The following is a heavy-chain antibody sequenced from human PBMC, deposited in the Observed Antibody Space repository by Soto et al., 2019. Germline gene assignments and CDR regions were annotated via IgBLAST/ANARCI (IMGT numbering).Heavy chain of an antibody. Sequence: EVQLVESGGGLVQLGGSQRLSCAASGFTFSDHYMDWVRQAPGKGLEWVGRIRNKANSYTTDYAASVKGRFTISRDDSKDSLYLQMNSLKTEDTAIYYCARDSGKGAYFDYWGHGTLATVSS. CDR1: GFTFSDHY. D-gene: IGHD1-26*01. J-gene: IGHJ4*01. CDR2: IRNKANSYTT. CDR3: ARDSGKGAYFDY. V-gene: IGHV3-72*01.